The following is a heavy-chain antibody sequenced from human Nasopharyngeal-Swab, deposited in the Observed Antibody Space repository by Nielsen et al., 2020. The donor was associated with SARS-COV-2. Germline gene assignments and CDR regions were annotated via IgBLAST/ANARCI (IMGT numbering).Heavy chain of an antibody. D-gene: IGHD3-22*01. V-gene: IGHV3-7*01. CDR3: ARAMNYDSSGYYMVAFPDAFDI. CDR2: IKQDGSEK. Sequence: GGSLRLSCAASGFTFSSYWMSWVRQAPGKGPEWVANIKQDGSEKYYVDSVKGRFTISRDNAKNSLYLQMNSLRAEDTAVYYCARAMNYDSSGYYMVAFPDAFDIWGQGTMVTVSS. CDR1: GFTFSSYW. J-gene: IGHJ3*02.